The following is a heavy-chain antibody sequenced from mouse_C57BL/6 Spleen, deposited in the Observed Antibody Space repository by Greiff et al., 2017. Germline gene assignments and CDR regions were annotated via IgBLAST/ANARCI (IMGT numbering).Heavy chain of an antibody. J-gene: IGHJ2*01. V-gene: IGHV1-55*01. CDR1: GYTFTGYW. CDR3: ARSVWDRNFAY. D-gene: IGHD3-3*01. Sequence: VQLQQPGAELVKPGASVKMSCKASGYTFTGYWITWVKQRPGQGLEWIGDIYPGSGSTNYNEKFKSKATLTVDTSSSTAYIQLSILTSEDSAVYYCARSVWDRNFAYWGQGTTLTVSS. CDR2: IYPGSGST.